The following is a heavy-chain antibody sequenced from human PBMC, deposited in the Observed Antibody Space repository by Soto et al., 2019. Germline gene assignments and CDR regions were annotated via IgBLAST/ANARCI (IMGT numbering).Heavy chain of an antibody. Sequence: SETLSLTCAVYGGSFSGYYWSWIRQPPGKGLEWIGEINHSGSTNYNPSLKSRVTISVDTSKNQFSLKLSSVTAADTAVYYCARELTRAKYYMDVWGKGTTVTVSS. CDR3: ARELTRAKYYMDV. CDR2: INHSGST. V-gene: IGHV4-34*01. D-gene: IGHD2-15*01. J-gene: IGHJ6*03. CDR1: GGSFSGYY.